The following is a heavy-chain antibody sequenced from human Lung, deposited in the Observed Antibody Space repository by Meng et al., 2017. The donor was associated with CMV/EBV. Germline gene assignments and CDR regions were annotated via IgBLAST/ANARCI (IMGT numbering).Heavy chain of an antibody. V-gene: IGHV6-1*01. CDR2: TFYRFKWYN. CDR3: ARAGRSYLYYFDY. J-gene: IGHJ4*01. Sequence: SQXXSLTXAISGDSVSSNSAAWHWIRQSPSRGLEWLGTTFYRFKWYNNYGVSVKSRITINADTSKNQLSLQLTSVTPEDTAVYFCARAGRSYLYYFDYWVHGTXVTVSS. CDR1: GDSVSSNSAA. D-gene: IGHD3-22*01.